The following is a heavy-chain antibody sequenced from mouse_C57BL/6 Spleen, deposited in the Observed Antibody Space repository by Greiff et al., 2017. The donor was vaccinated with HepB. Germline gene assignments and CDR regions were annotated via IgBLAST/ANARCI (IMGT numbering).Heavy chain of an antibody. V-gene: IGHV5-4*03. J-gene: IGHJ3*01. CDR2: ISDGGSYT. CDR3: ASDYDGAWFAY. D-gene: IGHD2-4*01. CDR1: GFTFSSYA. Sequence: EVKLVESGGGLVKPGGSLKLSCAVSGFTFSSYAMSWVRQTPEKRLEWVATISDGGSYTYYPDNVKGRFTISRDNAKNNLYLQMSHLKSEDTAMYYCASDYDGAWFAYWGQGTLVTVSA.